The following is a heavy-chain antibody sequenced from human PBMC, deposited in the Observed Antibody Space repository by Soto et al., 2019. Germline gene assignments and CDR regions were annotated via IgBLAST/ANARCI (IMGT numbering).Heavy chain of an antibody. J-gene: IGHJ4*02. V-gene: IGHV2-5*02. CDR2: IYWDDSK. D-gene: IGHD1-26*01. CDR1: GFSLTTDRVG. Sequence: QITLKESGPTLVKPTQTLTLTCTFSGFSLTTDRVGVGWIRQPPGEALEWLAVIYWDDSKTYRPSLESRLTITKDTSKTPVALTMTDMDSPDTAPYYCAHAYGGRSLYWGQGTLVTGSS. CDR3: AHAYGGRSLY.